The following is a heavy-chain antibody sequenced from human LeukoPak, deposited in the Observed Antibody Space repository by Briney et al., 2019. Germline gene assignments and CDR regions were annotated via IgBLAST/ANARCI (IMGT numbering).Heavy chain of an antibody. CDR1: GGSISSYY. D-gene: IGHD6-19*01. CDR3: ASSSSALGPYYYYYMDV. J-gene: IGHJ6*03. V-gene: IGHV4-59*12. CDR2: IYYSGST. Sequence: SETLSLTCTVSGGSISSYYWSWIRKPPGKGLEWIGNIYYSGSTNYNPSLKSRVTISVDTSKNQFSLKLSSVTAADTAVYYCASSSSALGPYYYYYMDVWGKGTTVTVSS.